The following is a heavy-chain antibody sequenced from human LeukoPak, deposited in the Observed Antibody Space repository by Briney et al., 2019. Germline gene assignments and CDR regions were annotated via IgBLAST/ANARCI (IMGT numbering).Heavy chain of an antibody. CDR3: ARAHPGDYSDFQFDY. D-gene: IGHD4-11*01. V-gene: IGHV3-48*01. Sequence: GGSLRLSCAASGFTFINAWMAWVRQAPGKGLEWVSYISSTSSTIYYADSVKGRFTISRDNAKNSLYLQMNSLRAEDTAVYYCARAHPGDYSDFQFDYWGQGTLVTVSS. CDR1: GFTFINAW. J-gene: IGHJ4*02. CDR2: ISSTSSTI.